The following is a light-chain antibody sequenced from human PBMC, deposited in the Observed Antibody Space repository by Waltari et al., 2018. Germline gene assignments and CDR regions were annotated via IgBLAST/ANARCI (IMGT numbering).Light chain of an antibody. J-gene: IGKJ1*01. CDR2: GAS. V-gene: IGKV3-20*01. CDR1: QSVSSSF. CDR3: QQYVSSPWT. Sequence: EIVLTQSPGTLSLSPGERATLSCRASQSVSSSFLAWYQQKPGQAPWLLIYGASSRATGIPERFSGSGSGTDFTLTISRLEPEDFAVYYCQQYVSSPWTFGQGTKVEIK.